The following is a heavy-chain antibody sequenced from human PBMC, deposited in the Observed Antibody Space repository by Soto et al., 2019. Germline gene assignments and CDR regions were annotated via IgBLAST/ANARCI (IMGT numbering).Heavy chain of an antibody. CDR2: IWYDGSNK. Sequence: QVQLVESGGGVVQPGRSLRLSCAASGFTFSSYGMHWVRQAPGKGLEWVAVIWYDGSNKYYADSVKGRFTISRDNTKNTLYLQTNSLRAEDTAVYYCAREALTATGFDYWGQGTLVTVSS. V-gene: IGHV3-33*01. J-gene: IGHJ4*02. CDR1: GFTFSSYG. CDR3: AREALTATGFDY.